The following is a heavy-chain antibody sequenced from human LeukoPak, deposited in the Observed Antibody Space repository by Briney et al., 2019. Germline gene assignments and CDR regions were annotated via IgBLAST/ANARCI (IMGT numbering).Heavy chain of an antibody. V-gene: IGHV4-38-2*02. CDR2: IYHSDTV. CDR1: GYPIISNYY. D-gene: IGHD1-14*01. J-gene: IGHJ4*02. Sequence: SETLSLTCTVSGYPIISNYYWGWIRQTPEKGLEWIVTIYHSDTVFHNPSLKSRVSTSVDTSKNQFSLRLSYLTAADTAVYYCARVAGNNRQGADFWGQGTLVTVSS. CDR3: ARVAGNNRQGADF.